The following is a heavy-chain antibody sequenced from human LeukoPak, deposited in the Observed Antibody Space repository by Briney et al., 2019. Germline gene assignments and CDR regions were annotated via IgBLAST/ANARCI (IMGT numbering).Heavy chain of an antibody. D-gene: IGHD3-9*01. Sequence: PGGSLRLSCATSGFIFSSYSMNWVRQAPGKGLVWVAYISSGGSTIYYADSVRGRFTISRDNSKNTLYLQMNYLRAEDTAVYYCAKDPTSVGGRHDWLLDSWGQGTLVTVSS. J-gene: IGHJ5*02. V-gene: IGHV3-48*01. CDR2: ISSGGSTI. CDR3: AKDPTSVGGRHDWLLDS. CDR1: GFIFSSYS.